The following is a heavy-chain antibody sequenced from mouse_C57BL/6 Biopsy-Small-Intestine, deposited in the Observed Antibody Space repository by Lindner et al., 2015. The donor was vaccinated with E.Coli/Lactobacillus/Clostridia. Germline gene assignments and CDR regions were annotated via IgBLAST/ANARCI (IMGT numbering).Heavy chain of an antibody. D-gene: IGHD1-1*01. CDR3: ARGYGSNYYFDY. CDR1: GYAFTNYL. V-gene: IGHV1-63*01. J-gene: IGHJ2*01. Sequence: VQLQESGAELVRPGTSVKVSCKASGYAFTNYLIEWVKQRPGHGLEWIGDIYPGGDYTNFNEKFKGKATLTADKSSSTAYMQFSSLTSEDSAIYYCARGYGSNYYFDYWGQGTTLTVSS. CDR2: IYPGGDYT.